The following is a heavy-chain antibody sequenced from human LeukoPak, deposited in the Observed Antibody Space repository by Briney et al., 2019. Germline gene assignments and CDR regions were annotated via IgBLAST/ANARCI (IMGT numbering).Heavy chain of an antibody. CDR1: GGTFSSYA. CDR3: AKGYNYAYEY. CDR2: IIPIFGTA. V-gene: IGHV1-69*05. D-gene: IGHD5-18*01. Sequence: SVKVSCKASGGTFSSYAISWVRQAPGQGLGWMGGIIPIFGTANYAQKFQGRVTITTDESTSTAYMELSSLRPEDTAVYYCAKGYNYAYEYWGQGTLVTVSS. J-gene: IGHJ4*02.